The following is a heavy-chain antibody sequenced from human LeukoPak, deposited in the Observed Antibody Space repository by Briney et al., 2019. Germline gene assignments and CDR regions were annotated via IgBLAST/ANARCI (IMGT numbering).Heavy chain of an antibody. CDR2: TRNKANSYTT. CDR1: GFTFSSYE. CDR3: ARGSSGSYPHAFDI. V-gene: IGHV3-72*01. Sequence: PGGSLRLSCAASGFTFSSYEMNWVRQAPGKGLEWVGRTRNKANSYTTEYAASVKGRFTISRDDSKNSLYLQMNSLKTEDTAVYYCARGSSGSYPHAFDIWGQGTMVTVSS. J-gene: IGHJ3*02. D-gene: IGHD1-26*01.